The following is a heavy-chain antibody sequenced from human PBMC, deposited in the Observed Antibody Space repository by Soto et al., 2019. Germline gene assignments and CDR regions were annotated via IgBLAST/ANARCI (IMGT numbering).Heavy chain of an antibody. CDR2: IYYSGST. J-gene: IGHJ4*02. CDR1: GGSISSGDYY. V-gene: IGHV4-30-4*01. CDR3: ASQRGAYCSAYPRSDY. Sequence: SETLSLTCTVSGGSISSGDYYWSWIRQPPGKGLEWIGYIYYSGSTYYNPSLKSRVTMSVDTSKNQFSLKLSSVTAADTAVYYCASQRGAYCSAYPRSDYWGQGTLVTVSP. D-gene: IGHD2-2*01.